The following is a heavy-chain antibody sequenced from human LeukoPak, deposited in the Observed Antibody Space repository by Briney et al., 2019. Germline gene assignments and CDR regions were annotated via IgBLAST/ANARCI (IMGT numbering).Heavy chain of an antibody. CDR1: GFTFSSYS. CDR3: ARVSKVTRLGFDY. CDR2: ISSSSSYI. J-gene: IGHJ4*02. V-gene: IGHV3-21*01. D-gene: IGHD4-17*01. Sequence: GGSLRLSCAASGFTFSSYSMNWVRQAPGKGLEWVSSISSSSSYIYYADSVKGRFTISRDNAKNSLYLQMNSLRAEDTAVYYCARVSKVTRLGFDYWGQGTLVTVSS.